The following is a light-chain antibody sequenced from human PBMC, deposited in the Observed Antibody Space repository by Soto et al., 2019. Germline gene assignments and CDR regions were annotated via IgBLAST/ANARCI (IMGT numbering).Light chain of an antibody. CDR2: KAS. CDR3: QQYNTHST. J-gene: IGKJ2*01. Sequence: DIQMTQSPSTLSASVGDRVTITCRASQSISSWLAWYQQKPGKAPKLLIYKASSLESGVPSRFSGSGSGTEFTLTISSLQPDDFATYYRQQYNTHSTFGQGTKLEIK. V-gene: IGKV1-5*03. CDR1: QSISSW.